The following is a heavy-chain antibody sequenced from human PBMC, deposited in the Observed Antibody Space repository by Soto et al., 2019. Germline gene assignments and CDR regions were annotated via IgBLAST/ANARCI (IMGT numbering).Heavy chain of an antibody. Sequence: QLQLQESGPGLVKPSETLSLTCTVSGGSISSSSYYWGWIRQPPGKGLEWIGSIYYSGSTYYNPSLKSRVTISVDTSKNQFSLKLSSVTAADTAVYYCARRRQKTGDFDYWGQGTLVTVSS. CDR2: IYYSGST. D-gene: IGHD1-1*01. V-gene: IGHV4-39*01. CDR3: ARRRQKTGDFDY. J-gene: IGHJ4*02. CDR1: GGSISSSSYY.